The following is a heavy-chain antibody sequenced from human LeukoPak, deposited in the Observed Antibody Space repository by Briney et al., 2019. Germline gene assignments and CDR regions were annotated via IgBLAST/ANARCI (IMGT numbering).Heavy chain of an antibody. CDR3: ARGGRRDIVAV. J-gene: IGHJ4*02. CDR1: GGSISSYY. Sequence: PSETLSLTCTVSGGSISSYYCNWIRQPPGKGLEWIGNIFYSGSTNYNPSLKSRVTISVDTSKNQFSLKLRSVTAADTAVYSCARGGRRDIVAVWGQGTLVTVSS. CDR2: IFYSGST. V-gene: IGHV4-59*01. D-gene: IGHD5-12*01.